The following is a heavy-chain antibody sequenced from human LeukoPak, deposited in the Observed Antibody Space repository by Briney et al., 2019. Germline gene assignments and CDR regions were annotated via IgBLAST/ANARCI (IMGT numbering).Heavy chain of an antibody. CDR3: AKAMVAAPDGAFDI. CDR2: IYHNGNT. Sequence: SGALSLSCTVSGGSITSNNWWSWVRQSPGKGLEWIGEIYHNGNTDYNPSLKSRVTISVEKSKNQFSLKLSSVTAADTAVYYCAKAMVAAPDGAFDIWGQGTMVTVSS. V-gene: IGHV4-4*02. J-gene: IGHJ3*02. CDR1: GGSITSNNW. D-gene: IGHD2-15*01.